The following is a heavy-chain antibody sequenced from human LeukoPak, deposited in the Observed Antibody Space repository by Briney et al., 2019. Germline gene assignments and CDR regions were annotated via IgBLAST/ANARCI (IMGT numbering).Heavy chain of an antibody. V-gene: IGHV4-39*01. CDR2: IYYSGST. D-gene: IGHD3-22*01. CDR3: ARGYYYFDY. CDR1: GGSISSSSYY. J-gene: IGHJ4*02. Sequence: SETLSPTCTVSGGSISSSSYYWGWVRQPPGKGLEWIGSIYYSGSTYYNPSLKSRVTISVDTSKNQFSLKLSSVTAADTAVYYCARGYYYFDYWGQGTLVTVSS.